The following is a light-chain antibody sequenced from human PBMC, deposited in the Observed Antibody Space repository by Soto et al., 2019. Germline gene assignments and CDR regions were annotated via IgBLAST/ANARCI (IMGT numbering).Light chain of an antibody. V-gene: IGKV1-5*03. CDR1: QSISSW. CDR2: KAS. J-gene: IGKJ1*01. CDR3: QQASSFPPT. Sequence: DIQMTPSPSTLSASVGDRVNITCRASQSISSWVAWYQQKPGKAPKLLIYKASSLESGVPSRFSGSGSGTEFTLTISSLQPEDFATYYCQQASSFPPTFGQGTKVE.